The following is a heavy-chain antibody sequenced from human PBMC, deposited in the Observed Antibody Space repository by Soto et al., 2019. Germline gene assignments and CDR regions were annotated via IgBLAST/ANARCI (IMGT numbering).Heavy chain of an antibody. CDR1: GYTFTSYA. CDR2: INAGNGNT. Sequence: QVQLVQSGAEVKKPGASVKVSCKASGYTFTSYAMHWVPQAPGQRLEWMGWINAGNGNTKYSQKFQGRVTITRDTSASTAYMELSSLRSEDTAVYYCARGGVDYWGQGTLVTVSS. D-gene: IGHD3-16*01. CDR3: ARGGVDY. J-gene: IGHJ4*02. V-gene: IGHV1-3*01.